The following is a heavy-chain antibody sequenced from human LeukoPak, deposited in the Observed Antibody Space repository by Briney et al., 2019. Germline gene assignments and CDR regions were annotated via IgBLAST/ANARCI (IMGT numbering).Heavy chain of an antibody. Sequence: GGSLRLSCAASGFTFSSYAMSWVRQPPGKGLEWVSAISATGPYYADSVKGRFTISRDNSRNTVYLQMHSLRAGDTAVYYCAKDSAKKYDDYWGQGTLVTVSS. CDR2: ISATGP. CDR3: AKDSAKKYDDY. J-gene: IGHJ4*02. V-gene: IGHV3-23*01. CDR1: GFTFSSYA. D-gene: IGHD2/OR15-2a*01.